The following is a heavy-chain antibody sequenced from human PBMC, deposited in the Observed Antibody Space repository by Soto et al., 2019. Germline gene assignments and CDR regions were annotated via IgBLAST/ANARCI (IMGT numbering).Heavy chain of an antibody. CDR3: ATRDYDFWSGYVYYYYYGMDV. Sequence: QVQLVQSGAVVKKPGSSVKVSCKASGGTFSSYAISWVRQAPGQGLEWMGGIIPFFGTANYAQKFQGRVTISADESTSTAYMELSSRRSEDTAVYSCATRDYDFWSGYVYYYYYGMDVWGQGTTVTVSS. CDR1: GGTFSSYA. D-gene: IGHD3-3*01. V-gene: IGHV1-69*01. CDR2: IIPFFGTA. J-gene: IGHJ6*02.